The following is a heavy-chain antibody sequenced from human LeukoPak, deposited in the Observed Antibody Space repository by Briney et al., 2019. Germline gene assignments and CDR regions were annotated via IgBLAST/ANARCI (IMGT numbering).Heavy chain of an antibody. D-gene: IGHD1-26*01. J-gene: IGHJ4*02. Sequence: RPSETLSLTCPVSGVSISTSTYYWAWIRQPPGKGLEWIGSMFYRGSTYYNPSLKSRVTISVDTSKNQFSLKLSSVTASDTAIFYCARQGGWGGAASLIEYWGQGTLVTVSS. CDR2: MFYRGST. V-gene: IGHV4-39*01. CDR1: GVSISTSTYY. CDR3: ARQGGWGGAASLIEY.